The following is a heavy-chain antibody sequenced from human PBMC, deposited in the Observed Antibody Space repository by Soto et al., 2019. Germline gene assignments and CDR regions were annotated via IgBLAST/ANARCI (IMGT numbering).Heavy chain of an antibody. Sequence: PSETLSLTCGVSGYSISSDNWWVWIRQPPGKGLEWIGYIHYSGITYSNPSLKSRLTMSVDTSKNQFSLKLSSVTAVDTAVYYCATKDNGKYYFDVWGQGTLVTVSS. D-gene: IGHD1-26*01. J-gene: IGHJ4*02. CDR1: GYSISSDNW. CDR2: IHYSGIT. CDR3: ATKDNGKYYFDV. V-gene: IGHV4-28*01.